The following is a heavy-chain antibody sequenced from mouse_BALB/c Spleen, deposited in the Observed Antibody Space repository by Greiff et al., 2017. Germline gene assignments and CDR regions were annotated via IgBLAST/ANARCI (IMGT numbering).Heavy chain of an antibody. V-gene: IGHV1-15*01. Sequence: VQLQQSGAELVRPGASVTLSCKASGYTFTDYEMHWVKQTPVHGLEWIGAIDPETGGTAYNQKFKGKATLTADKSSSTAYMELRSLTSEDSAVYYCTRGTPFAYWGQGTLVTVSP. J-gene: IGHJ3*01. CDR2: IDPETGGT. CDR1: GYTFTDYE. CDR3: TRGTPFAY.